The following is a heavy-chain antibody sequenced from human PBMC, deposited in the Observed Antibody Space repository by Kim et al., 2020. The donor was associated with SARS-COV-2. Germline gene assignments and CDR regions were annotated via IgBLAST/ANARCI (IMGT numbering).Heavy chain of an antibody. Sequence: GSNKYYADSVKGRFTISRDNSKNTLYLQMNSLRAEDTAVYYCARHGDYDYWGQGTLVTVSS. V-gene: IGHV3-30*01. CDR2: GSNK. CDR3: ARHGDYDY. D-gene: IGHD4-17*01. J-gene: IGHJ4*02.